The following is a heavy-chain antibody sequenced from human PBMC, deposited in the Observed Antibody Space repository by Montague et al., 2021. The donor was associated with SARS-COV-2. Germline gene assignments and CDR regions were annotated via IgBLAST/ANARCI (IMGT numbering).Heavy chain of an antibody. Sequence: TLSLTCAVSGGSINSGGYSWSWIRQSPGKGLEWIGYILHSGSTYYNPSLWSQVTISVGRSKSQFSLNLTSMTATDTAVYFCARAASPRGAFDVWGQGTVVTVSS. D-gene: IGHD3-10*01. J-gene: IGHJ3*01. CDR3: ARAASPRGAFDV. CDR1: GGSINSGGYS. V-gene: IGHV4-30-2*06. CDR2: ILHSGST.